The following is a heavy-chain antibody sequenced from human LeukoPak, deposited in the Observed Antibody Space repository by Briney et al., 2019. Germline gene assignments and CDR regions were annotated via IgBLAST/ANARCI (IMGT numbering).Heavy chain of an antibody. V-gene: IGHV1-18*01. Sequence: ASVKVSCKDSGYTFSSYGISWVRQAPGQGLEWMGWISTHNGNTDYAQMIQGRVTMTTDTSTSTAYMELRSLRSDDTAVYYCARENLYYYGSGSYSIIHYYYYYGMDVWGQGTTVTVSS. J-gene: IGHJ6*02. D-gene: IGHD3-10*01. CDR1: GYTFSSYG. CDR3: ARENLYYYGSGSYSIIHYYYYYGMDV. CDR2: ISTHNGNT.